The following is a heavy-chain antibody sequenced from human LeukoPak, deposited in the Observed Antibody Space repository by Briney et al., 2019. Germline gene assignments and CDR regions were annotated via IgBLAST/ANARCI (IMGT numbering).Heavy chain of an antibody. Sequence: GGSLRLSCAASGFTFDDYAMHWVRQAPGKGLEWVSGISWHSGSVGYAHSVKGRFTISRDNAQNTLYLQMNSLITEDMAFYYCAKDFARVGPTSAFDIWGQGTMVTVSS. CDR2: ISWHSGSV. J-gene: IGHJ3*02. D-gene: IGHD1-26*01. V-gene: IGHV3-9*03. CDR3: AKDFARVGPTSAFDI. CDR1: GFTFDDYA.